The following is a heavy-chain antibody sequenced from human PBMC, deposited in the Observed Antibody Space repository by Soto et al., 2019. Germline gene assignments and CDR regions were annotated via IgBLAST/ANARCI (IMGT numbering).Heavy chain of an antibody. CDR2: IKQDGSEK. V-gene: IGHV3-7*01. Sequence: EVQLVESGGGLVQPGGSLRLSCAASGFTFSNFWMTWVRQAPGRELEGGATIKQDGSEKHYVDSVKGRFSISRDNAKNSLDLQMNNLRVEDTAVYYCARDSPEMAGTYYHYGMDVWGRGTTITVSS. J-gene: IGHJ6*02. CDR1: GFTFSNFW. CDR3: ARDSPEMAGTYYHYGMDV. D-gene: IGHD1-1*01.